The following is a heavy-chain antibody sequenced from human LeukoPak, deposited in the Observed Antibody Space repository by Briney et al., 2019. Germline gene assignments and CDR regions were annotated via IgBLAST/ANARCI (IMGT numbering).Heavy chain of an antibody. D-gene: IGHD6-19*01. V-gene: IGHV1-8*01. CDR2: MNPNSGNT. Sequence: ASVKVSCKASGYTFTSYDINWVRQATGQGLEWMGWMNPNSGNTGYAQKFQGRVTMTRDTSTSTVYMELSSLRSEDTAVYYCARSQSQYSSGWPSGGYWGQGTLVTVSS. CDR3: ARSQSQYSSGWPSGGY. CDR1: GYTFTSYD. J-gene: IGHJ4*02.